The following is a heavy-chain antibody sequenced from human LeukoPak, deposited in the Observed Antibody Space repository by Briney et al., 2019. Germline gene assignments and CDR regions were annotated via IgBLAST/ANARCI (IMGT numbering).Heavy chain of an antibody. V-gene: IGHV4-4*07. D-gene: IGHD2-15*01. CDR2: IYHGGST. CDR3: ARDGGGSDC. CDR1: GGSTSSYY. J-gene: IGHJ4*02. Sequence: SSEALSLTCTVSGGSTSSYYWSWIRQPAGKGLEWIGQIYHGGSTNYNPSLKSRVTISLDKSNNQFSLRLKYVTAADTAVYYCARDGGGSDCWGQGTLVTVSS.